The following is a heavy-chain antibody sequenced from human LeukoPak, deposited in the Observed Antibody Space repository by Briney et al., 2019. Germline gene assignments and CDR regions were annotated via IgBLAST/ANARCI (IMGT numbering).Heavy chain of an antibody. J-gene: IGHJ5*02. CDR2: INPSGGST. CDR3: ARDGILLWFGESYNWFDP. V-gene: IGHV1-46*01. CDR1: GHTFTSYY. Sequence: ASVKVSCKASGHTFTSYYMHWVREAPGQGLEWMGIINPSGGSTSYAQKFQGRVTMTRDTSTSTVYMELSSLRSEDTAVYYCARDGILLWFGESYNWFDPWGQGTLVTVSS. D-gene: IGHD3-10*01.